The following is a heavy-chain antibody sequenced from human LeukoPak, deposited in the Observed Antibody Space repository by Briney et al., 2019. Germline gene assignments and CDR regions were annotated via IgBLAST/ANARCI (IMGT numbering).Heavy chain of an antibody. J-gene: IGHJ4*02. CDR3: ARDSRRRSGTTPEDFDY. D-gene: IGHD1-1*01. V-gene: IGHV1-18*01. CDR2: ISAYNGNT. Sequence: ASVKVSCKASGYTFTSYGTSWVRQAPGQGLEWMGWISAYNGNTNYAQKLQGRVTMTTDTSTSTAYMELRSLRSDDTAVYYCARDSRRRSGTTPEDFDYWGQGTLVTVSS. CDR1: GYTFTSYG.